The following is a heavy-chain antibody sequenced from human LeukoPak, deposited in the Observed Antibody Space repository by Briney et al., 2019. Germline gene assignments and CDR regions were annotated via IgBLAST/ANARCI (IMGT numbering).Heavy chain of an antibody. Sequence: PGGSLRLSCAASGFIFSSCWMHWVRQAPGKELVWVSRINGDGSTTNYADSVRGRFTISRDNAKNTLYLQMNSLRADDSAVYFCASLVGGYYPPVEAFDVWGQGTTVTVSS. J-gene: IGHJ3*01. CDR2: INGDGSTT. CDR1: GFIFSSCW. D-gene: IGHD3-3*01. CDR3: ASLVGGYYPPVEAFDV. V-gene: IGHV3-74*01.